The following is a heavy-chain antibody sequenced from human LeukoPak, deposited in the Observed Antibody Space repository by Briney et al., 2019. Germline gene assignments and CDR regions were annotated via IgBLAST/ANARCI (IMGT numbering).Heavy chain of an antibody. D-gene: IGHD1-26*01. CDR2: ISYDGSYT. V-gene: IGHV3-30*18. CDR3: AKGGPPTGASPRPWDFNH. CDR1: RFTFSTYG. Sequence: PGGSLRLSCAASRFTFSTYGMHWVRQAPGKGLEWVAVISYDGSYTNYAGSVKGRFTISRDNSKNTLYLQMNSLRVEDTAVYYCAKGGPPTGASPRPWDFNHWGQGALVTVSS. J-gene: IGHJ4*02.